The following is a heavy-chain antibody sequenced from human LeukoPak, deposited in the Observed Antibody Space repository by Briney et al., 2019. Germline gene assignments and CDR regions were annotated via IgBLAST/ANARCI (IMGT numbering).Heavy chain of an antibody. J-gene: IGHJ4*02. CDR3: ARDMGYCDY. Sequence: SGGSLRLSCAASGFIFSSYSMNWVRQAPGKGLEWVSSISSSSSYIYYAYSVKGRFTISRDNAKNSLYLQMNSLRAEDTAVYYCARDMGYCDYWGQGTLVTVSS. V-gene: IGHV3-21*01. CDR1: GFIFSSYS. D-gene: IGHD2-21*01. CDR2: ISSSSSYI.